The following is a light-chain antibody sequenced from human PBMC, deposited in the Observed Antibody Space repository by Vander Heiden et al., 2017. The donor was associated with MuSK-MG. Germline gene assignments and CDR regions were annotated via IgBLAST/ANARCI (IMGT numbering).Light chain of an antibody. CDR2: DAS. J-gene: IGKJ5*01. Sequence: EIVLTQSPATLSLSPGERATLSCRASQSVSGFLVWYQQKPGQAPRLLIYDASNRATCIPARFSGSGSGTDFTLTISSLEPEDFAVYYCQHRRNWPITFGQGTRLEIK. V-gene: IGKV3-11*01. CDR3: QHRRNWPIT. CDR1: QSVSGF.